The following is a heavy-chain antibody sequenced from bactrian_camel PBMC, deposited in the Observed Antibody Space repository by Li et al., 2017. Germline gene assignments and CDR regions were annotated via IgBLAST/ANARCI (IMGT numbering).Heavy chain of an antibody. J-gene: IGHJ4*01. CDR2: IYTGDGRT. Sequence: HVQLVESGGGLVQPGGSLTISCAASGFTFSDNWMHWVRQAPGKGLEWVSTIYTGDGRTKSADSVKGRFTMSRDNAKNMLYLQMNNLKSEDTALYYCAKALGSGDYYTGEYNYWGQGTQVTVS. V-gene: IGHV3S1*01. D-gene: IGHD2*01. CDR1: GFTFSDNW. CDR3: AKALGSGDYYTGEYNY.